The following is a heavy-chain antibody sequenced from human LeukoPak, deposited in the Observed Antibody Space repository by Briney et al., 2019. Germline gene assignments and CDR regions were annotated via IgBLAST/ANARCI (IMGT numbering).Heavy chain of an antibody. J-gene: IGHJ6*03. D-gene: IGHD3-3*01. V-gene: IGHV3-21*01. CDR3: ARVGYYDFWSGYDYYYYYMDV. Sequence: PGGSLRLSCAASGFTFSSYSMNWVRQAAGKGLEWVSSISSSSSYRYYADSVKGRFTISRDNAKNSLYLQMNSLRAEDTAVYYCARVGYYDFWSGYDYYYYYMDVWGKGTTVTVSS. CDR1: GFTFSSYS. CDR2: ISSSSSYR.